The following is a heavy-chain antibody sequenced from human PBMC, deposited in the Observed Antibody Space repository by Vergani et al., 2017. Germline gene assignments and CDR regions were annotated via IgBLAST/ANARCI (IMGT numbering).Heavy chain of an antibody. Sequence: QVQLVQSGAEVKKPGASVKVSCKASGYTFTSYAMHWVRQAPGQRLEWMGWINAGNGNTKYSQKFQGRVTITRDTSASTAYMELSSLRSEDTAVYYCAQSSTSSYYYGMDVWGQGTTVTVSS. CDR1: GYTFTSYA. CDR2: INAGNGNT. J-gene: IGHJ6*02. CDR3: AQSSTSSYYYGMDV. V-gene: IGHV1-3*01. D-gene: IGHD2-2*01.